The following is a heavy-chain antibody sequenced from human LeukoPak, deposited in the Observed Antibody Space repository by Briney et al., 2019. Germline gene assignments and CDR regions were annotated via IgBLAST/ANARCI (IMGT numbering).Heavy chain of an antibody. CDR3: AALSWGIPRIAAAGLDAFDI. CDR2: FDPEDGET. D-gene: IGHD6-13*01. Sequence: EASVKVSCKVSGYTLTELSMHWVRQAPGKGLEWMGGFDPEDGETIYAQKFQGRVTMTEDTSTDTAYMELSSLRSEDTAVYYCAALSWGIPRIAAAGLDAFDIWGQGTMVTVSS. CDR1: GYTLTELS. J-gene: IGHJ3*02. V-gene: IGHV1-24*01.